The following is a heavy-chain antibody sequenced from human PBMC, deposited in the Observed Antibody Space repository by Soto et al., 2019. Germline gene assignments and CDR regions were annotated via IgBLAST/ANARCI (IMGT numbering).Heavy chain of an antibody. Sequence: QVQLVESGGGVVQPGRSLRLSCEASGFTFNNYGMHWVRQAPGKGLEWVATIWYDGSNKYYADSVKGRFTISRDNSKNTLSVQMNSLSADDSATSYCPATPAIYASNDSCYVRYFDYWGQGSLVAVSS. D-gene: IGHD3-10*02. J-gene: IGHJ4*02. CDR1: GFTFNNYG. CDR3: PATPAIYASNDSCYVRYFDY. CDR2: IWYDGSNK. V-gene: IGHV3-33*01.